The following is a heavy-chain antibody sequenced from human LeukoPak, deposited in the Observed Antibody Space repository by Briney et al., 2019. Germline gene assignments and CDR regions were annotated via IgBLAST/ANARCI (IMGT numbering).Heavy chain of an antibody. D-gene: IGHD2-2*01. Sequence: PGGSLRLSCAASGFIFSNNWMHWVRQAPGKGLVWVSRINPDGRRTDYADSVKGRFTISRDNAKNTLYLQMNSLRVEDTAVYYCAREVEEVPTAMGVYYYYFMDVWGKGTTVTVSS. CDR1: GFIFSNNW. CDR2: INPDGRRT. V-gene: IGHV3-74*01. CDR3: AREVEEVPTAMGVYYYYFMDV. J-gene: IGHJ6*03.